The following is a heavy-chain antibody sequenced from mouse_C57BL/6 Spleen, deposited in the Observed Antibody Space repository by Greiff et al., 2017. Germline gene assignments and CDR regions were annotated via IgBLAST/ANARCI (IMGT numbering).Heavy chain of an antibody. V-gene: IGHV2-2*01. CDR3: ARNGGVTTPWFAY. CDR2: IWSGGST. CDR1: GFSLTSYG. Sequence: VQLQQSGPGLVQPSQSLSITCTVSGFSLTSYGVHWVRQSPGKGLEWLGVIWSGGSTDYNAAFISRLSISKDNSKSQVFFKMNSLRADDTAIYYCARNGGVTTPWFAYWGQGTLVTVSA. D-gene: IGHD2-12*01. J-gene: IGHJ3*01.